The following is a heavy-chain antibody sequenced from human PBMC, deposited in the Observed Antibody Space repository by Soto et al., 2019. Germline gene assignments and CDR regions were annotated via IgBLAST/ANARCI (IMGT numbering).Heavy chain of an antibody. J-gene: IGHJ3*02. CDR1: GYTFTSYD. CDR3: VRGYGALSYDAFEI. CDR2: MNPNSGNT. D-gene: IGHD4-17*01. V-gene: IGHV1-8*01. Sequence: ASVKVSCKASGYTFTSYDINWVRQATGQGLEEMGWMNPNSGNTGYAQKFQGRVTMTWNTSISTAYKEVSSLRSEDTAVYYCVRGYGALSYDAFEIWGQGTMVTVSS.